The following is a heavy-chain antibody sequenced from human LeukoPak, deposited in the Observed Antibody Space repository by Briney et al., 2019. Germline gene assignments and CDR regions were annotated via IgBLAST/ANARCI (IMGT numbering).Heavy chain of an antibody. CDR1: GGSISSSSYY. CDR2: IYYSGST. CDR3: ASSQPVSYWFDP. J-gene: IGHJ5*02. D-gene: IGHD2-2*01. V-gene: IGHV4-39*07. Sequence: SETLSLTCTVSGGSISSSSYYWGWIRQPPGKGLEWIGSIYYSGSTYYDPSLKSRVTISVDTSKNQFSLKLSSVTAADTAVYYCASSQPVSYWFDPWGQGTLVTVSS.